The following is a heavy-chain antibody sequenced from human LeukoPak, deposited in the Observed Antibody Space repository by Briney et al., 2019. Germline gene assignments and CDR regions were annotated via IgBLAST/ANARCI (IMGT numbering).Heavy chain of an antibody. V-gene: IGHV3-23*01. D-gene: IGHD3-10*01. J-gene: IGHJ4*02. CDR3: AKALGGTGSNFDY. CDR1: GFTLSSYS. Sequence: PGGSLRLSCAASGFTLSSYSMNWVRQAPGKGLEWVSTISGSGGSTYYADSVKGRFTISRDNSKNARDLQMNSLRAEDTAVYYCAKALGGTGSNFDYWGQGTLVTVSS. CDR2: ISGSGGST.